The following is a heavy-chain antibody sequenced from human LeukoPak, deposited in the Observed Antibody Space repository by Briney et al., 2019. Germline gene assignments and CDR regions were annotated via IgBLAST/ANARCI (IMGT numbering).Heavy chain of an antibody. J-gene: IGHJ4*02. CDR3: ARDGYCSGGSCYSHY. CDR1: GGTFSSYA. Sequence: VASVKVSCKASGGTFSSYAISWVRQAPGQGLEWMGGIIPIFGTANYAQEFQGRVTITADESTSTAYMELSSLRSGDTAVYYCARDGYCSGGSCYSHYWGQGTLVTVSS. D-gene: IGHD2-15*01. V-gene: IGHV1-69*01. CDR2: IIPIFGTA.